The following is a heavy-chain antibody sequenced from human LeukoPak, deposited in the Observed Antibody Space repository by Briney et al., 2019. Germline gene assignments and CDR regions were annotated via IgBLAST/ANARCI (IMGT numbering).Heavy chain of an antibody. CDR2: ISSTSSYI. V-gene: IGHV3-21*01. CDR1: GFTFSSYW. CDR3: AREPTYGDPAY. Sequence: GGSLRLSCAASGFTFSSYWMSWVRQAPGKGLEWVSSISSTSSYIYYADSVKGRFTISRDNARNSLYLQMNGLRAEDTAVYFCAREPTYGDPAYWGQGTLVTVSS. J-gene: IGHJ4*02. D-gene: IGHD4-17*01.